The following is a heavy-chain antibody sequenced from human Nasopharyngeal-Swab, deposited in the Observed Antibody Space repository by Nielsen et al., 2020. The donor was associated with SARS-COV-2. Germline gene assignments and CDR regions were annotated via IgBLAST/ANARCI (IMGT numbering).Heavy chain of an antibody. J-gene: IGHJ4*02. CDR3: ARGADGYSSYFDY. Sequence: GESLKISCKGSGYSFTTSWIGWVRQMPGKGLEWMGIIDPTDSDTRYSPSFQGQVTISADKSINTAYLQWSSLKASDTATYYCARGADGYSSYFDYWRQGTLVTVSS. V-gene: IGHV5-51*01. CDR2: IDPTDSDT. D-gene: IGHD5-24*01. CDR1: GYSFTTSW.